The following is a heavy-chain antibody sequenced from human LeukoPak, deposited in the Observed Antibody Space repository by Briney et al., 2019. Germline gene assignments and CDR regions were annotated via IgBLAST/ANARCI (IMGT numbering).Heavy chain of an antibody. Sequence: RASVKVSCKASGGTFSSYATSWVRQAPGQGLEWMGGIIPIFGTANYAQKFQGRVTITADESTSTAYMELSSLRSEDTAVYYCARIPRTPGDYGMDVWGKGTTVTVSS. D-gene: IGHD3-10*01. V-gene: IGHV1-69*13. J-gene: IGHJ6*04. CDR2: IIPIFGTA. CDR3: ARIPRTPGDYGMDV. CDR1: GGTFSSYA.